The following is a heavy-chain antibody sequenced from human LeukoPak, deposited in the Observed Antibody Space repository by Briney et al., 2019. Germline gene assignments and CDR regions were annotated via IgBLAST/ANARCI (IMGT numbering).Heavy chain of an antibody. J-gene: IGHJ3*02. CDR3: ACRSGWYYAFDI. CDR2: ISGSDGTT. Sequence: GGSLRLSCAASGFTFSSYAMSWVRQAPGKGLEWVSSISGSDGTTYYADSVKGRFTISRDNSKNTLYLQMNSLRAEDTAVYYCACRSGWYYAFDIWGQGTMVTVSS. V-gene: IGHV3-23*01. D-gene: IGHD6-19*01. CDR1: GFTFSSYA.